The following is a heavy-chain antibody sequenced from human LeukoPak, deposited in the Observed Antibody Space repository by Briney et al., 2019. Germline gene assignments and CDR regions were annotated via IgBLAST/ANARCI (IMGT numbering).Heavy chain of an antibody. CDR3: ARVGATSDY. CDR1: GFTFSSYA. Sequence: PGGSLRLSCAASGFTFSSYAMHWVRQAPGKGLEWVAVISYDGSNKYYADSVKGRFTISRDNSMNTLYLQMNSLRAEDTAEYYCARVGATSDYWGQGTLVTVSS. J-gene: IGHJ4*02. V-gene: IGHV3-30-3*01. D-gene: IGHD1-26*01. CDR2: ISYDGSNK.